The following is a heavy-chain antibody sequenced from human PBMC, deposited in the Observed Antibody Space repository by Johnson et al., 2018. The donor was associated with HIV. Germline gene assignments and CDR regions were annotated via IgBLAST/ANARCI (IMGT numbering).Heavy chain of an antibody. V-gene: IGHV3-30*18. CDR1: GFTFSSYG. Sequence: VQLVESGGGVVQPGRSLRLSCAASGFTFSSYGMHWVRQAPGKGLEWVAVISYDGSNKYYADSVKGRFTISRDNSKNTLYLQMNSLRAEDTAVYYRAKGTIRYNWNSDDDAFDIWGQGTMVTVSS. CDR2: ISYDGSNK. CDR3: AKGTIRYNWNSDDDAFDI. J-gene: IGHJ3*02. D-gene: IGHD1-7*01.